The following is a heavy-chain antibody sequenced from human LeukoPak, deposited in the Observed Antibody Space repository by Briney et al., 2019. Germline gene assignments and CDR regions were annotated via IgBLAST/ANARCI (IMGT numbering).Heavy chain of an antibody. D-gene: IGHD5-24*01. CDR3: VRDGDVYNFDH. Sequence: SGGSLRLSCAASGLTFRSHWMHWVRQAPGKGLVWVSRIKGDETYTNHADSVKGRFTISRDNAKNTLYLQMTSLRVEDTAIYYCVRDGDVYNFDHWGQGTLVTVSS. CDR2: IKGDETYT. V-gene: IGHV3-74*01. J-gene: IGHJ4*02. CDR1: GLTFRSHW.